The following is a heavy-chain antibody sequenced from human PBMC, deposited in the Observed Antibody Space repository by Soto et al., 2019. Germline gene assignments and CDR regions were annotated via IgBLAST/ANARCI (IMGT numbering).Heavy chain of an antibody. J-gene: IGHJ4*02. CDR3: ATAPGPY. CDR1: GGSISSGGYS. Sequence: SETLSLSCAVSGGSISSGGYSWSWIRQPPGKGLEWIGYIYHSGSTYYNPSLKSRVTISVDRSKNQFSLKLTSVTAADTAVYYCATAPGPYWGQGTLVTVSS. V-gene: IGHV4-30-2*01. CDR2: IYHSGST.